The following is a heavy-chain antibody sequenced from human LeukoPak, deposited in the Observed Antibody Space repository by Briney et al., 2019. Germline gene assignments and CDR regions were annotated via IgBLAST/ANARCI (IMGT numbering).Heavy chain of an antibody. CDR2: ISSSSSYI. J-gene: IGHJ6*03. Sequence: GGSLRLSCAASGFTFSSYSMNWVRQAPGKGLEWVSSISSSSSYIYYADSVKGRFTTSRDNAKNSLYLQMNSLRAEDTAVYYCASVNSGYCSGGSCYSPYYYYYYMDVWGKGTTVTVSS. CDR3: ASVNSGYCSGGSCYSPYYYYYYMDV. V-gene: IGHV3-21*01. CDR1: GFTFSSYS. D-gene: IGHD2-15*01.